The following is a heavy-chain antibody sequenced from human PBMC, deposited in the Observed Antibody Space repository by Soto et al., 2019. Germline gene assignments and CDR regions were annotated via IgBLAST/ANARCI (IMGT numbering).Heavy chain of an antibody. Sequence: QVQLVQSGAEVKKPGSSVKVSCKASGGTFSSYTISWVRQAPGQGLEWMGRIIPILGIANYAQKFQGRVTITADKSTSTAYMELSSLRSEDTAVYYCATLGREMVVEAATPFIAFDIWGQGTMVTVSS. CDR1: GGTFSSYT. CDR3: ATLGREMVVEAATPFIAFDI. V-gene: IGHV1-69*02. J-gene: IGHJ3*02. CDR2: IIPILGIA. D-gene: IGHD2-15*01.